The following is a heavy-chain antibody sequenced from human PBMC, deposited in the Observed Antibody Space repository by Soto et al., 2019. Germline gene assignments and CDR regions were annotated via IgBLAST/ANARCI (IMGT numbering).Heavy chain of an antibody. J-gene: IGHJ4*02. D-gene: IGHD5-18*01. CDR3: AKKPGIQLWYSDRSFDY. Sequence: EVQLLESGGGLVQPGGSLRLSCAASGFTFSSYAMSWVRQAPGKGLEWVSAISGSGGSTYYADSVKGRFTISRDNSKNTLYLQMNSLRAEDTAVYYCAKKPGIQLWYSDRSFDYWGQGTLVTVSS. V-gene: IGHV3-23*01. CDR2: ISGSGGST. CDR1: GFTFSSYA.